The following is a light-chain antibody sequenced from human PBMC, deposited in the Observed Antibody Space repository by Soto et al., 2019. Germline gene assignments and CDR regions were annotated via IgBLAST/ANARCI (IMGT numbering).Light chain of an antibody. V-gene: IGKV1-33*01. CDR3: QHYDNLPPYI. J-gene: IGKJ2*01. Sequence: EIQMTQSPSSLSVSVGDRVTITCQASRDIRDFLNWYQQKPGKAPKLLIFDASNLGEGVPPRFSGSGSGTDFSFSISSLQPEDVATYYCQHYDNLPPYIFGQGTKLDIK. CDR2: DAS. CDR1: RDIRDF.